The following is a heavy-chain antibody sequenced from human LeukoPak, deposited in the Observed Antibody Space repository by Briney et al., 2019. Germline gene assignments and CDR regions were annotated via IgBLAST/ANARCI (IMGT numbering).Heavy chain of an antibody. Sequence: GGSLRLSCAVSGFTFSNYAMNWVRQAQEKGLEWVSTIHGGGDVAYYADSVKGRFTISRDKSKNSVFLQMNSLRPDDTAVYYCAKDGGRYRFDYWGQGTMVTVSS. V-gene: IGHV3-23*01. CDR1: GFTFSNYA. J-gene: IGHJ4*02. D-gene: IGHD3-16*02. CDR2: IHGGGDVA. CDR3: AKDGGRYRFDY.